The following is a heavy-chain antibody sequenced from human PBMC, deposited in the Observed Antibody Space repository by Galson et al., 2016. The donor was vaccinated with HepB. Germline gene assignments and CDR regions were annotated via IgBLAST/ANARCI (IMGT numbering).Heavy chain of an antibody. V-gene: IGHV1-69*13. Sequence: SVKVSCKAFGGTFSSYGFSWVRQAPRQGLEWMGGIIPVFGTANYAQKFQGRVTITADESTNTAYMELSSLSSEDTAVYYCARGGYEHFYFYFGMDVWGQGTTVSVSS. D-gene: IGHD5-12*01. CDR1: GGTFSSYG. CDR2: IIPVFGTA. CDR3: ARGGYEHFYFYFGMDV. J-gene: IGHJ6*02.